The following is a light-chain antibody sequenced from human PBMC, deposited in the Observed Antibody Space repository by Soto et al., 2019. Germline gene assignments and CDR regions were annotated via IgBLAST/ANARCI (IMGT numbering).Light chain of an antibody. Sequence: QSAPTQPPSASGSPGQSVTISCTGTSSDVGAYNYVSWYQQHPGKAPKLIIFDVNKRPSGVPDRFSGSKSGNTASLTVSGLQAEDEADYYCRGYAGSRVFGGGTKVTVL. CDR3: RGYAGSRV. CDR2: DVN. CDR1: SSDVGAYNY. V-gene: IGLV2-8*01. J-gene: IGLJ3*02.